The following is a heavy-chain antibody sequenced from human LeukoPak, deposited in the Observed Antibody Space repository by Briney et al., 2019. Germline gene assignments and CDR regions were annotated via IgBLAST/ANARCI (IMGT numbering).Heavy chain of an antibody. CDR1: GYTFTNYY. D-gene: IGHD6-13*01. Sequence: ASVTVSCKASGYTFTNYYMHWVRRAPGQGLEWMGIXNPSGGSTRSAQNFQDRVTMTRDTSTGTVYMELSSLRSEDTAVYYCARGPATATAWPFDYWGQGTLVTVSS. CDR3: ARGPATATAWPFDY. J-gene: IGHJ4*02. V-gene: IGHV1-46*01. CDR2: XNPSGGST.